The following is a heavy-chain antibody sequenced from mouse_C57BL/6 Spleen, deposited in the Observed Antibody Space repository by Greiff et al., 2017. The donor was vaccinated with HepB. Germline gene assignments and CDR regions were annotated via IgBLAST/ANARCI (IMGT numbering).Heavy chain of an antibody. J-gene: IGHJ2*01. CDR3: ARKSSGYPFDY. CDR1: GYTFTSYW. V-gene: IGHV1-69*01. D-gene: IGHD3-2*02. CDR2: IDPSDSYT. Sequence: VQLQQPGAELVMPGASVKLSCKASGYTFTSYWMHWVKQRPGQGLEWIGEIDPSDSYTNYNQKFKGKSTLTVDKSSSTAYMQLSSLTSEDSAVYYCARKSSGYPFDYWGQGTTLTVSS.